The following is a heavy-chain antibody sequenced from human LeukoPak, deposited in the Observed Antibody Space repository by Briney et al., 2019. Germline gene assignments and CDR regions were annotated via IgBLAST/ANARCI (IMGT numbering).Heavy chain of an antibody. J-gene: IGHJ4*02. V-gene: IGHV5-51*01. CDR3: ARLGIIAVAGTELGY. Sequence: GESLKISCKGSGYSFTSYWIGWVRQMPGKGLEWMGIIYPGDSDTSYSPSFQGQVTISADKSISTAYLQWSSLKASDTAMYYCARLGIIAVAGTELGYWGQGTLVTVSS. D-gene: IGHD6-19*01. CDR2: IYPGDSDT. CDR1: GYSFTSYW.